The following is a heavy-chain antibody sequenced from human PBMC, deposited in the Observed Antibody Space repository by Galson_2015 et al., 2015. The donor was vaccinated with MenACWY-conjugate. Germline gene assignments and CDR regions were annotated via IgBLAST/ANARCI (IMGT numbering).Heavy chain of an antibody. CDR3: ATTSNYWGGFFDP. Sequence: SETLSLTCTVSGGSISNRNYYWGWIRQPPGKGLEWIGTIYYSGSTYYNPSLKSRVTLSIDTSKNQFSLMLRSVTAADTAIYYCATTSNYWGGFFDPWGQGTLVTVSS. CDR1: GGSISNRNYY. CDR2: IYYSGST. J-gene: IGHJ5*02. V-gene: IGHV4-39*07. D-gene: IGHD3-16*01.